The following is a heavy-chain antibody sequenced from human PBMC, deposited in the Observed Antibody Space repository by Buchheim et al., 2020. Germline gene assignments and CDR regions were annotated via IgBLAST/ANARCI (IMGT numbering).Heavy chain of an antibody. CDR1: GGSIRSNNC. CDR3: ARDENSGWGYDP. J-gene: IGHJ5*02. D-gene: IGHD4-23*01. CDR2: IYYSGTT. V-gene: IGHV4-4*02. Sequence: QVQLQESGPGLVKPSGTLSLTCAVSGGSIRSNNCWSWVRQPPGKGLEWIGEIYYSGTTHYNPSLKNRVTISVAKSRNQFSLRLSSVTAADTAVYYCARDENSGWGYDPWGQGTL.